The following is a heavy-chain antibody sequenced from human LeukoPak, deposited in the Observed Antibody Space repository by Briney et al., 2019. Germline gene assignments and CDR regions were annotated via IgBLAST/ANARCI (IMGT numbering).Heavy chain of an antibody. CDR3: ARDLGGYHDY. V-gene: IGHV3-30-3*01. Sequence: GGSLRLYCAASGFTFSSYAMHWVRQAPGKGLEWVAVISYDGSNKYYADSVKGRFTISRDNSKNTLYLQMNSLRAEDTAVYYCARDLGGYHDYWGQGTLVTVSS. CDR2: ISYDGSNK. CDR1: GFTFSSYA. D-gene: IGHD3-22*01. J-gene: IGHJ4*02.